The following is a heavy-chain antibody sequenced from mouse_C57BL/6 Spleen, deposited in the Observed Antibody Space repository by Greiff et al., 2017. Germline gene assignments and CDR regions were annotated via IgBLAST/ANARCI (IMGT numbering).Heavy chain of an antibody. J-gene: IGHJ4*01. Sequence: VQLQQSGAELVKPGASVKMSCKASGYTFTSYWITWVKQRPGQGLEWIGDIYPGSGSTNYNEKFKSKATLTVDTSSSTAYMQLSSLTSEDSAVYYCARHYYDYDYYAMDYWGQGTSVTVSS. CDR3: ARHYYDYDYYAMDY. CDR2: IYPGSGST. CDR1: GYTFTSYW. V-gene: IGHV1-55*01. D-gene: IGHD2-4*01.